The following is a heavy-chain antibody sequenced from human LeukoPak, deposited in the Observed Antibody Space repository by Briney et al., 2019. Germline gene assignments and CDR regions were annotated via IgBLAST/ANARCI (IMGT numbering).Heavy chain of an antibody. CDR2: ISSSSTTI. CDR1: GFTFSTYN. V-gene: IGHV3-48*02. Sequence: GGSLRLSCAASGFTFSTYNMNWVRQAPGKGLEWISYISSSSTTIYYADSVKGRFTISRDNAKNSLSLQMNSLRDEDTAVYYCARDSSRGYDYSDYWGQGTLVTVSS. D-gene: IGHD5-12*01. J-gene: IGHJ4*02. CDR3: ARDSSRGYDYSDY.